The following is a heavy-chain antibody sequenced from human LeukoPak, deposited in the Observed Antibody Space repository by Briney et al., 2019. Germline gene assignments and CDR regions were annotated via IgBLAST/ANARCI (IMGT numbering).Heavy chain of an antibody. CDR3: ARDSSSWFDY. D-gene: IGHD6-13*01. J-gene: IGHJ4*02. V-gene: IGHV4-31*03. CDR1: GASTSSGGYY. Sequence: PSETLSLTCSVSGASTSSGGYYWSWIRQHPGKGLEWIGYIYYSGSTYYNPSLKSRVTISVDTSKNQFSLKLSSVTAADTAVYYCARDSSSWFDYWGQGTLVTVSS. CDR2: IYYSGST.